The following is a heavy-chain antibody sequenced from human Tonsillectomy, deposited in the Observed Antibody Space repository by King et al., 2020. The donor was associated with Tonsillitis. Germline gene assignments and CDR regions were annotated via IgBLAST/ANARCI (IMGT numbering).Heavy chain of an antibody. CDR2: IDWEDDK. D-gene: IGHD3-22*01. Sequence: TLKESGPALVKPTQTLTLTCTFSGFSLSTSEIRVSWIRQPPGKALERLARIDWEDDKFYSTSLMTRLTISKGTSKHQVVLTITNMDPVDTATYYWACDVLHSYDSSGYYYGGFDFWGQGTRVTVSS. J-gene: IGHJ4*02. CDR1: GFSLSTSEIR. V-gene: IGHV2-70*04. CDR3: ACDVLHSYDSSGYYYGGFDF.